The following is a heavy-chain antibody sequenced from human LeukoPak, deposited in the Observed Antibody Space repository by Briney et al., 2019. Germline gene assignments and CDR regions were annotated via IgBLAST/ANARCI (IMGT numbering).Heavy chain of an antibody. Sequence: SETLSLTCADSGGSISSSNWWSWVRQPPGKGLEWIGSIYYSGSTYYNPSLKSRVTISVDTSKNQFSLKLSSVTAADTAVYYCARGRYFDYDYWGQGTLVTVSS. CDR3: ARGRYFDYDY. D-gene: IGHD3-9*01. J-gene: IGHJ4*02. V-gene: IGHV4-4*02. CDR1: GGSISSSNW. CDR2: IYYSGST.